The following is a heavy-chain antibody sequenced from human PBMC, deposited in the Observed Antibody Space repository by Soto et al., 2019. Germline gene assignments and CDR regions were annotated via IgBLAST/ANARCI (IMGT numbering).Heavy chain of an antibody. CDR2: IWYDGSNK. D-gene: IGHD6-19*01. Sequence: GGSLRLSCAASGFTFSSYGMHWVRQAPGKGLEWVAVIWYDGSNKYYADSVKGRFTISRDNSKNTLYLQMNSLRAEDTAVYYCAREDRRIAAVAGNPQLLDYWGQGTLVTVSS. J-gene: IGHJ4*02. CDR1: GFTFSSYG. CDR3: AREDRRIAAVAGNPQLLDY. V-gene: IGHV3-33*01.